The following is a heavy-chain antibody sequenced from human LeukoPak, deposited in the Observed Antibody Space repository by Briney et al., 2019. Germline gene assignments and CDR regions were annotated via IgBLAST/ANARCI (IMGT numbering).Heavy chain of an antibody. J-gene: IGHJ6*03. CDR1: GFTFSSYW. V-gene: IGHV3-7*01. D-gene: IGHD2-15*01. CDR3: ARVVEAADYYYYYMGV. Sequence: GGSLRLSCAASGFTFSSYWMSWVRQAPGKGLEWVANIKQDGSEKYYVDSVKGRFTISRDNAKNSLYLQMNSLRAEDTAVYYCARVVEAADYYYYYMGVWGKGTTVTVSS. CDR2: IKQDGSEK.